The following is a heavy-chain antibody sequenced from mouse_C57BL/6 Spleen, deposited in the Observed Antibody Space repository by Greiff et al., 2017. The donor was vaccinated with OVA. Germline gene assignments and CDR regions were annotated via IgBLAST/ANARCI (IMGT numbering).Heavy chain of an antibody. D-gene: IGHD2-3*01. V-gene: IGHV1-69*01. CDR3: ARPDGYYPHFDY. CDR1: GYTFTSYW. CDR2: IDPSDSST. Sequence: QVQLQQPGAELVMPGASVKLSCKASGYTFTSYWMHWVKQRPGQGLEWIGEIDPSDSSTNYNQKFKGKSTLTVDKSSSTAYMQLSSLTSEDSAVYDCARPDGYYPHFDYWGKGTPLTVSS. J-gene: IGHJ2*01.